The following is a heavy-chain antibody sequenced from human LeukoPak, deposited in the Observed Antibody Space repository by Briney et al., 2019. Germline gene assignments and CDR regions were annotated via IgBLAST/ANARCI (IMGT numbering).Heavy chain of an antibody. CDR1: GGTFSSYA. V-gene: IGHV1-69*06. CDR3: AKEGPGPHYYYYMDV. CDR2: IIPIFGTA. J-gene: IGHJ6*03. Sequence: ASVKVSCKASGGTFSSYAISWVRQAPGQGLEWMGGIIPIFGTANYAQKFQGRVTITADKSTSTAYMELSSLRSDDTAVYYCAKEGPGPHYYYYMDVWGKGTTVTVSS.